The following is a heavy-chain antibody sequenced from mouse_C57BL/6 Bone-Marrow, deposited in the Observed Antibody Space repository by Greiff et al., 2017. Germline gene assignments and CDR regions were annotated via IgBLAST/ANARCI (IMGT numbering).Heavy chain of an antibody. D-gene: IGHD3-2*02. CDR3: DSSGPAWFAY. Sequence: EVQLQQSGPVLVKPGASVKMSCKASGYTFTDYYMNWVKLSHGKSLEWIGVINPYNGGTSYNQKFKGKATLTVDKSSSTAYMELNSLTSEDSAVYYCDSSGPAWFAYWGQGTLVTVSA. V-gene: IGHV1-19*01. CDR1: GYTFTDYY. J-gene: IGHJ3*01. CDR2: INPYNGGT.